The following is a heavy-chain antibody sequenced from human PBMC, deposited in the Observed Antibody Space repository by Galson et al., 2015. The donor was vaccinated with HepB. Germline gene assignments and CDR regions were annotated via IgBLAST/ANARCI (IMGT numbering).Heavy chain of an antibody. J-gene: IGHJ4*02. V-gene: IGHV3-23*01. D-gene: IGHD5-12*01. CDR2: ISGSGGST. CDR1: GFTFSNYA. CDR3: ASCREDIVARH. Sequence: SLRLSCAASGFTFSNYAMIWVRQAPGKGLEWVSAISGSGGSTYYADSVKGRFTISRHNSKNTLYLQMNSLRAEDTAVYYCASCREDIVARHWGQGTLVTVSS.